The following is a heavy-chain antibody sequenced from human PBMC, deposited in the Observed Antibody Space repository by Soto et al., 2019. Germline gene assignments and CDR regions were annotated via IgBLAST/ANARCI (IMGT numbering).Heavy chain of an antibody. D-gene: IGHD3-22*01. CDR2: IIPIFGTA. J-gene: IGHJ6*02. CDR3: ARDVGDYYDSSGTYYYYGMDV. V-gene: IGHV1-69*12. Sequence: QVQLVQSGAEVKKPGPSVKVSCKASGGTFSSYAISWVRQAPGQGLEWMGGIIPIFGTANYAQKFQGRVTITADESTSTAYMELSSLRSEDTAVYYCARDVGDYYDSSGTYYYYGMDVWGQGTTVTVSS. CDR1: GGTFSSYA.